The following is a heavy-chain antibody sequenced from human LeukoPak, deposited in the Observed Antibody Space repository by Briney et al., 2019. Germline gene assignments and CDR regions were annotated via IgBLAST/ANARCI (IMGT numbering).Heavy chain of an antibody. CDR3: ASWRPQLVPKSFYMDV. J-gene: IGHJ6*03. Sequence: PGGSLRLSCAASGFTFSSYSMNWVRQAPGKGLEWVSYISSSSSTIYYADSVKGRFTISRDNAKNSLYLQMNSLRAEDTAVYYCASWRPQLVPKSFYMDVWGKGTTVTVSS. CDR2: ISSSSSTI. V-gene: IGHV3-48*01. D-gene: IGHD6-13*01. CDR1: GFTFSSYS.